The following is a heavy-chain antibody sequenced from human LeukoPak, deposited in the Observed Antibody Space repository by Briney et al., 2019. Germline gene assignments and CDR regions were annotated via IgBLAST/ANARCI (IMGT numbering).Heavy chain of an antibody. Sequence: GGSLRLSCAASGFTFSSYAMHWVRQAPGKGLEWVAVISYDGSNKYYADSVKGRFTISRDNSKNTLYLQMNSLRAEDTAVYYCARANGRFLEWLLVGYYFDYWGQGTLVTVSS. V-gene: IGHV3-30*01. J-gene: IGHJ4*02. CDR2: ISYDGSNK. D-gene: IGHD3-3*01. CDR1: GFTFSSYA. CDR3: ARANGRFLEWLLVGYYFDY.